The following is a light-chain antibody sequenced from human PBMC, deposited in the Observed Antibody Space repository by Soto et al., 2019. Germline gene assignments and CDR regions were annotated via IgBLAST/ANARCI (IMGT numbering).Light chain of an antibody. CDR1: QSVYSNY. CDR3: QQYGSSRK. J-gene: IGKJ1*01. CDR2: AAS. Sequence: EIVLTQSPGTLSLSPGERATLSCRASQSVYSNYLAWYQQKLGQAPRLLIYAASSRATGIPDRFSGSGSGTDFTLTISRLEPEDFAVYYCQQYGSSRKFGQGTKVEIK. V-gene: IGKV3-20*01.